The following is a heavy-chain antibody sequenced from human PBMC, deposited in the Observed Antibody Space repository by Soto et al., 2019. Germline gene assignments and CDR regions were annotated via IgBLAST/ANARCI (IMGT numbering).Heavy chain of an antibody. CDR2: INHRGSA. Sequence: SETLSLTCAVSGASVSSTYWWSWVRQPPGKGPEWIGEINHRGSANYNPSLKGRVTMSLDISKSQFSLRLTSVTAADTAVYFCARYNAASGTYYFDYWGRGALVTVSS. V-gene: IGHV4-4*02. CDR1: GASVSSTYW. D-gene: IGHD6-13*01. J-gene: IGHJ4*02. CDR3: ARYNAASGTYYFDY.